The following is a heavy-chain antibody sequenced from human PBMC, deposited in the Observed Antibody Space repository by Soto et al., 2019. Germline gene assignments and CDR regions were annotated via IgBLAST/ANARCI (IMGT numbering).Heavy chain of an antibody. CDR1: GFMFSTFA. J-gene: IGHJ6*02. Sequence: PGGSLRLSCEGSGFMFSTFAMNWVRQAPGKGLEWISGISAGGSSTNYADSVKGRFTVSRDNGKNTLYLEMKSLRAEDTAVYYCAKDRRTAVVFKGYGMDVWGPGTTVTVSS. V-gene: IGHV3-23*01. D-gene: IGHD3-22*01. CDR2: ISAGGSST. CDR3: AKDRRTAVVFKGYGMDV.